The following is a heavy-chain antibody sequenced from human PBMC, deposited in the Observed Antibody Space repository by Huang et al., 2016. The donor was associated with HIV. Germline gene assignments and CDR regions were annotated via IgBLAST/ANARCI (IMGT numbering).Heavy chain of an antibody. D-gene: IGHD3-10*01. J-gene: IGHJ4*02. CDR3: ARRGSAYGSSFFDS. CDR2: IHHSGST. Sequence: QVQLQQWGAGLLKPSETLSLTCAVYGGSLSGFYWNWILQPPGKGLEWIGEIHHSGSTRNPSLKRRTTIAVDTSKNQFSLKLSSVTGADTGVYFCARRGSAYGSSFFDSWGPGTLVSVS. CDR1: GGSLSGFY. V-gene: IGHV4-34*04.